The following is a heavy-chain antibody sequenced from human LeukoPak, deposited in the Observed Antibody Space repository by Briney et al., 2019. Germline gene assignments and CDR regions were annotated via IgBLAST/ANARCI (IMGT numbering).Heavy chain of an antibody. V-gene: IGHV3-11*01. D-gene: IGHD3-9*01. Sequence: GGSLRLSRAASGFTFSDYYMSWIRQAPGKGLEWVSYISSSGSTIYYADSVKGRFTISRDNAKNSLYLQMNSLRAEDTAVYYCARVPLTWDILTGGDAFDIWGQGTMVTVSS. J-gene: IGHJ3*02. CDR1: GFTFSDYY. CDR2: ISSSGSTI. CDR3: ARVPLTWDILTGGDAFDI.